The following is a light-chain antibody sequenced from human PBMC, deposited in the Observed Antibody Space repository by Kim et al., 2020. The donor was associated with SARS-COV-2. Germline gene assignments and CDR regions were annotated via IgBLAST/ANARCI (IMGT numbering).Light chain of an antibody. CDR3: LLSYNGRRLYV. CDR1: TGSVTSGHY. CDR2: DTS. J-gene: IGLJ1*01. Sequence: QAVVTQGPSQTVSPGGTVTLTCGSSTGSVTSGHYPYWVQQKPGQAPRTLIYDTSTKQSWTPARFSGSLLGGKAALTLSGAQPEDEADYYCLLSYNGRRLYVFGSGTKVTVL. V-gene: IGLV7-46*01.